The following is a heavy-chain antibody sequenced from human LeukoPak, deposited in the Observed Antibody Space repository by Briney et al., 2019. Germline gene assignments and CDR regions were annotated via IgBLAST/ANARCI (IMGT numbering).Heavy chain of an antibody. CDR1: GYSISSGYY. V-gene: IGHV4-38-2*02. Sequence: SETLSLTCTVSGYSISSGYYWGWIRQPPGKGLEWIGSIYHSGSTYYNPSLKSRVTISVDTSKNQFSLKLSSVTAADTAVYYCAREYGSGSYYYYYDYWGQGTLVTVSS. J-gene: IGHJ4*02. CDR3: AREYGSGSYYYYYDY. D-gene: IGHD3-10*01. CDR2: IYHSGST.